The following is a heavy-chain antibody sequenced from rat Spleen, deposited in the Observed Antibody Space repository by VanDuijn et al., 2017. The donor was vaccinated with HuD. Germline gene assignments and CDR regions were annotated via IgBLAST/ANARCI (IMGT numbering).Heavy chain of an antibody. Sequence: EVQLQESGPGLLKPSQSLSLTCSVTGYSITPNYWDWIRKFPGNKMEWLGYISYSGSTSYNPSLKSRISITRDTSKNQFFLQVNSVTTEDTANYYCARRRYDGTYYLYWGQGVMVTVSS. V-gene: IGHV3-1*01. CDR2: ISYSGST. CDR3: ARRRYDGTYYLY. D-gene: IGHD1-12*02. J-gene: IGHJ2*01. CDR1: GYSITPNY.